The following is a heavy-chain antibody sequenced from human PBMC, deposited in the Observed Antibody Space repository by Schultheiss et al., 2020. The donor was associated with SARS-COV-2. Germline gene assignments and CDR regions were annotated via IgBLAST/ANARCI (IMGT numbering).Heavy chain of an antibody. D-gene: IGHD3/OR15-3a*01. V-gene: IGHV3-23*01. CDR3: ARAGLVSSSFDY. J-gene: IGHJ4*02. CDR2: ISGSGGST. CDR1: GFTFSSYA. Sequence: GESLKISCAASGFTFSSYAMSWVRQAPGKGLEWVSAISGSGGSTYYADSVKGRFTISRDNSKNTLYLQMNSLRAEDTAVYYCARAGLVSSSFDYWGQGALVTVSS.